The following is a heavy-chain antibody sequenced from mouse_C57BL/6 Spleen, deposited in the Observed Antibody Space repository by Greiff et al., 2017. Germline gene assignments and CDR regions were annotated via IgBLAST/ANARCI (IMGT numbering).Heavy chain of an antibody. CDR2: ISNGGGST. CDR1: GFTFSDYY. J-gene: IGHJ4*01. Sequence: EVMLVESGGGLVQPGGSLKLSCAASGFTFSDYYMYWVRQTPEKRLEWVAYISNGGGSTYYPDTVKGRFTISRDNAKNTLYLQMSRLKSEDTAMYFCSRQGIYFDNFYAKDYWGQGTSVTGSS. D-gene: IGHD2-4*01. CDR3: SRQGIYFDNFYAKDY. V-gene: IGHV5-12*01.